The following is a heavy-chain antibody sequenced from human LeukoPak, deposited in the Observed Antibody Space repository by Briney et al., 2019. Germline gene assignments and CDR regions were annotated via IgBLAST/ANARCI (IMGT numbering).Heavy chain of an antibody. CDR2: INAGNGNT. V-gene: IGHV1-3*01. CDR1: GYTFTSYA. CDR3: ARGYSSSWYFDY. Sequence: ASVKVSCKASGYTFTSYAMHWVRQAPGQRLEWMGWINAGNGNTKYSQKFQGRVTMTRDTSTSTVYMELSSLRSEDTAVYYCARGYSSSWYFDYWGQGTLVTVSS. D-gene: IGHD6-13*01. J-gene: IGHJ4*02.